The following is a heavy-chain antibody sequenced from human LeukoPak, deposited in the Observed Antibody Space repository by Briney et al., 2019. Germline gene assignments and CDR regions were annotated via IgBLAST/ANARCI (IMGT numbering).Heavy chain of an antibody. V-gene: IGHV3-30*04. D-gene: IGHD1-7*01. CDR3: AKRRGLELTYYYHMDV. Sequence: GGSLRLSCAASGFTFSSYAMHWVRQAPGKGLEWVAVISYDGSNKYYADSVKGRFTISRDNSKNTLYLQMNSLRADDTAVYYCAKRRGLELTYYYHMDVWGKGTTVTVSS. CDR1: GFTFSSYA. CDR2: ISYDGSNK. J-gene: IGHJ6*03.